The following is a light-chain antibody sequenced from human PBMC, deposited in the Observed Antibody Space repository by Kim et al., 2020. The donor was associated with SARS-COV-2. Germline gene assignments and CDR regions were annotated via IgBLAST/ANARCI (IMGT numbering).Light chain of an antibody. CDR3: AAWDDSLNGPV. J-gene: IGLJ3*02. CDR1: SSNIGSDT. CDR2: NNN. V-gene: IGLV1-44*01. Sequence: GQRVTISCSVSSSNIGSDTVDWHQHLPGAAPQLLIYNNNQRPSGVPDRFSASKSGTSASLAISGLQSEDEADYYCAAWDDSLNGPVFGGGTQLTVL.